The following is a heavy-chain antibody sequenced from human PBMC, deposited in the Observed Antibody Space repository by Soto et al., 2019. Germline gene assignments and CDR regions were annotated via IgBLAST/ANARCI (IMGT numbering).Heavy chain of an antibody. CDR1: GGSISSGDYY. Sequence: SETLSLTCTVSGGSISSGDYYWSWIRQPPGKGLEWIGYIYYSGSTYYNPSLKSRVTISVDTSKNQFSLKLSSVTAADTAVYYCATIYDFWSGYAIYDGMDARGQGTTVT. CDR2: IYYSGST. J-gene: IGHJ6*02. CDR3: ATIYDFWSGYAIYDGMDA. D-gene: IGHD3-3*01. V-gene: IGHV4-30-4*01.